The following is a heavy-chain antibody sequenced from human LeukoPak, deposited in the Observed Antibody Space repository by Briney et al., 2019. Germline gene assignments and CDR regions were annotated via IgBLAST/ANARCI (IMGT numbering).Heavy chain of an antibody. V-gene: IGHV1-46*01. D-gene: IGHD3-9*01. Sequence: ASVKVSCKASGYTFTSYYMHWVRQAPGQGFEWMGIINPSGGSTSYAQKFQGRVTMTRDTSTSTVHMELSSLRSEDTAVYYCASVHAGRYFDWLLLDYWGQGTLVTVSS. J-gene: IGHJ4*02. CDR3: ASVHAGRYFDWLLLDY. CDR1: GYTFTSYY. CDR2: INPSGGST.